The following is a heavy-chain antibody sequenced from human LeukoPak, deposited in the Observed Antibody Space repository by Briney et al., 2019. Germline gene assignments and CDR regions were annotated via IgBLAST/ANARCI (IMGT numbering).Heavy chain of an antibody. V-gene: IGHV1-46*01. CDR1: GYTFTSYY. J-gene: IGHJ4*02. CDR3: VRGDFGVVIIPGSVY. CDR2: INPSGGST. Sequence: GASVKVSCKASGYTFTSYYMHWVRQAPGQGLESMGIINPSGGSTSYAQKFQGRVTMTRDTSTSTVYMELSSLRSEDTAVYYCVRGDFGVVIIPGSVYWGQGTLVTVSS. D-gene: IGHD3-3*01.